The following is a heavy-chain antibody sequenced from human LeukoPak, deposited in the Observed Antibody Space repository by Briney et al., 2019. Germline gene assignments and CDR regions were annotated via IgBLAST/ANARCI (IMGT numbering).Heavy chain of an antibody. V-gene: IGHV3-21*01. CDR1: GFTFSSYS. CDR2: ISSSSSYI. CDR3: ARVSIVVVPAAKGVGMDV. Sequence: GGSLRLSCAASGFTFSSYSMNWVRQAPGKGLVWVSSISSSSSYIYYADSVKGRFTISRDNAKNSLYLQMNSLRAEDTAVYYCARVSIVVVPAAKGVGMDVWGQGTTVTVSS. J-gene: IGHJ6*02. D-gene: IGHD2-2*01.